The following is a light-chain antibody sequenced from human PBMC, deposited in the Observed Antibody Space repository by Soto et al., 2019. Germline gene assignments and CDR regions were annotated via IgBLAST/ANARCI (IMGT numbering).Light chain of an antibody. CDR2: AAS. CDR1: QSISSY. V-gene: IGKV1-39*01. J-gene: IGKJ2*01. Sequence: DILMTQSPSSLSASVGERATITCRASQSISSYLNWYQQKPGKAPKLLIYAASSLQTGVPARFSGSGSGTDFTLTISSLQPEDFATYYCQQNYSTPPYTFGQGTKLEIK. CDR3: QQNYSTPPYT.